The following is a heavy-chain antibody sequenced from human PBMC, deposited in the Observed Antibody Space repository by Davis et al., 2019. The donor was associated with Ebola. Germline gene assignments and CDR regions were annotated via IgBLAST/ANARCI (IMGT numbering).Heavy chain of an antibody. CDR1: GFTFSSYG. D-gene: IGHD3-22*01. CDR3: ARDSFGYYYDSSGSYAFDY. CDR2: ISYDGSNK. Sequence: GESLKISCAASGFTFSSYGMHWVRQAPGKGLEWVAVISYDGSNKYYADSVKGRFTISRDNSKNTLYLQMNSLRAEDTAVYYCARDSFGYYYDSSGSYAFDYWGQGTLVTVSS. J-gene: IGHJ4*02. V-gene: IGHV3-30*19.